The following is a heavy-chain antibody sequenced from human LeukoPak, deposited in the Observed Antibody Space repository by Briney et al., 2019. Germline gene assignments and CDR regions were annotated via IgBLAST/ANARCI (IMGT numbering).Heavy chain of an antibody. V-gene: IGHV5-51*01. D-gene: IGHD1-1*01. Sequence: GESLKISCKGSGYSFTSHWIGWVRHMPGKGLEWMGIIYPGDSDIRYSPSFQGQVTISADKSISTAHLQWSSLKASDTAMYYCARLGGTGKGTDCYYFYYGMDVWGQGTTVTVSS. CDR3: ARLGGTGKGTDCYYFYYGMDV. CDR1: GYSFTSHW. CDR2: IYPGDSDI. J-gene: IGHJ6*02.